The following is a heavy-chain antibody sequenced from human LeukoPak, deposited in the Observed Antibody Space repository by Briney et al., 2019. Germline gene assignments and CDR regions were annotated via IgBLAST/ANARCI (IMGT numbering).Heavy chain of an antibody. J-gene: IGHJ4*02. D-gene: IGHD2-15*01. CDR2: IYYSGST. CDR3: ARGPRYCSGGSCYDY. Sequence: TLSLTCTVSGGSISSYYWSWIRQPPGKGLEWIGYIYYSGSTNYNPSLKSRVTISVDTSKNQFSLKLSSVTAVDTAVYYCARGPRYCSGGSCYDYWGQGTLVTVSS. V-gene: IGHV4-59*01. CDR1: GGSISSYY.